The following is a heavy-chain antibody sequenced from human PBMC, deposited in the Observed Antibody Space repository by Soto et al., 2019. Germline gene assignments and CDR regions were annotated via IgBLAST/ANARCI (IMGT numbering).Heavy chain of an antibody. J-gene: IGHJ5*02. CDR1: GFSLSTSGVG. V-gene: IGHV2-5*01. CDR2: IYWNEDK. Sequence: QITLKASGPTLVKPTQTLTLTCTFSGFSLSTSGVGVGWIRQPPGKALEWLALIYWNEDKRYSPSLKSRLTITKDTAKNQVVRTTTSMDPVDTATYYGANSGLGGDSGDDWEDWFDPWGQGTLETVSS. CDR3: ANSGLGGDSGDDWEDWFDP. D-gene: IGHD5-12*01.